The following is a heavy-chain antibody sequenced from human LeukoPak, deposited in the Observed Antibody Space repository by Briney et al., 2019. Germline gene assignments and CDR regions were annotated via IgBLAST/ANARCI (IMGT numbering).Heavy chain of an antibody. CDR2: INHSGST. CDR3: AGAKYYDFWSGYTYGMDV. Sequence: SETLSLTCAVYGGSFSGYYWSWIRQPPGKGLEWIGEINHSGSTNYNPSLKSRVTISVDTSKNQFSLKLSSVTAADTAVYYCAGAKYYDFWSGYTYGMDVWGQGTTVTVSS. V-gene: IGHV4-34*01. D-gene: IGHD3-3*01. CDR1: GGSFSGYY. J-gene: IGHJ6*02.